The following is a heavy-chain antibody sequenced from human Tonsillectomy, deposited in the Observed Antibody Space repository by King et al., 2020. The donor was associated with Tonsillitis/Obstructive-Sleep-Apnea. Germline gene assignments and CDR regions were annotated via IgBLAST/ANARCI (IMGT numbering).Heavy chain of an antibody. CDR1: GFTFSSFA. V-gene: IGHV3-23*04. D-gene: IGHD2-15*01. Sequence: EVQLVQSGGGLVQPGGSLRLSCAASGFTFSSFAMSWVRQAPGKRLEWVSGISGSGDSTFYADSVKGRFTISRDNSKSTLYLQMSSLRAEDTAVYYCAKDGLEGYYYFDYWGQGTLVTVSS. J-gene: IGHJ4*02. CDR2: ISGSGDST. CDR3: AKDGLEGYYYFDY.